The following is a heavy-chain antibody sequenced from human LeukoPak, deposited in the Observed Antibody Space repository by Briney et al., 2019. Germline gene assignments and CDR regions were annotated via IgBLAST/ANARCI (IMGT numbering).Heavy chain of an antibody. Sequence: SETLSLTCTVSGGSISSYYWSWIRQPPGKGLEWIGYIYYSGSTNYNPSLKSRVTISVDTSKNQFSLKLSSVTAADTAVYYCVGSGSYYYGMDVWGQGTTVTVSS. J-gene: IGHJ6*02. CDR2: IYYSGST. D-gene: IGHD3-10*01. V-gene: IGHV4-59*08. CDR3: VGSGSYYYGMDV. CDR1: GGSISSYY.